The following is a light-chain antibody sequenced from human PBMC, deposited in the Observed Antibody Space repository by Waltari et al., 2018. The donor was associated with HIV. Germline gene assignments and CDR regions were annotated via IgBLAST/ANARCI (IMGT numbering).Light chain of an antibody. J-gene: IGKJ4*01. Sequence: EIVLTQSPATLSLSPGERATLSCRTSQSVSDYLGWYQQKPGQAPRLLIYDASNRATGIPARFNGSGSGADFTLTISSLDPEDFAGYYCQQRSRWPLTFGGGTKVEIK. CDR1: QSVSDY. V-gene: IGKV3-11*01. CDR2: DAS. CDR3: QQRSRWPLT.